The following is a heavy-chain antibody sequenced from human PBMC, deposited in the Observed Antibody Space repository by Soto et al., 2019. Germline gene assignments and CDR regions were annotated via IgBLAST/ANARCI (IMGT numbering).Heavy chain of an antibody. J-gene: IGHJ5*02. CDR2: INNRGDDI. V-gene: IGHV3-11*01. CDR3: ARDMSYGDFGRNWFDP. D-gene: IGHD2-21*02. Sequence: QLQLVESGGGLVKPGGSLRLSCAASGVTFNDFYMIWFRQAPGRGLEWLAYINNRGDDIYYADSVRGRFTISRDNGKNSLYLQMNSLTVEDTALYFCARDMSYGDFGRNWFDPWGQGTPVTVSA. CDR1: GVTFNDFY.